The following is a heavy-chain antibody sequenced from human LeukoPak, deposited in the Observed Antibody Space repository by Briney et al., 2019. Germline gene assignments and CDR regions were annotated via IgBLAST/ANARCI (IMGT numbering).Heavy chain of an antibody. CDR3: AREGGGYGVKDRAWFDY. Sequence: PGGSLRLSCAASGFTFSSYSMNWVRQAPGKGLEWVSYISSSSSTIYYADSVKGRFTISRDNAKNSLYLQMNSLRDEDTAVYYCAREGGGYGVKDRAWFDYWGQGILVTVSS. CDR1: GFTFSSYS. CDR2: ISSSSSTI. D-gene: IGHD3-16*01. J-gene: IGHJ4*02. V-gene: IGHV3-48*02.